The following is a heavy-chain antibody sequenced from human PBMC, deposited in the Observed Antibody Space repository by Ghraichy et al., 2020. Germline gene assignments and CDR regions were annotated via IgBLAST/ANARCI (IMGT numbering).Heavy chain of an antibody. V-gene: IGHV5-51*01. D-gene: IGHD3-3*01. CDR1: GYSFTSYW. CDR2: VYPGDSNS. J-gene: IGHJ5*02. CDR3: AGWEYHDFWSGYYTNTGNWFDP. Sequence: GESLNISCKGSGYSFTSYWIAWVRQMPGRGLEFMGIVYPGDSNSKYSPSFQGQVTFSADKSISTAYLQWNSLKASDTATYFCAGWEYHDFWSGYYTNTGNWFDPWGQGTLVTVSS.